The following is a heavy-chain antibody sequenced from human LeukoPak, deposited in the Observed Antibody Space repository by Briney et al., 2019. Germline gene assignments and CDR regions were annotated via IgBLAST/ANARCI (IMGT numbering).Heavy chain of an antibody. J-gene: IGHJ5*02. Sequence: GGSLRLSCAASGFTFSSYAMSWVRQAPGKGLEWVSAIGGSGGSTYYADSVKGRFTISRDNSKNTLYLQMNSLRAEDTAVYYCAKMVLKYSYGLHNWFDPWGQGTLVTVSS. CDR3: AKMVLKYSYGLHNWFDP. D-gene: IGHD5-18*01. CDR1: GFTFSSYA. CDR2: IGGSGGST. V-gene: IGHV3-23*01.